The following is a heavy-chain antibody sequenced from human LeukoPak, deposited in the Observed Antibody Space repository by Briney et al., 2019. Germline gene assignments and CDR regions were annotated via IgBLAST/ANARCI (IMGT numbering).Heavy chain of an antibody. V-gene: IGHV3-30*04. CDR1: GFTFSSYA. CDR3: ARDLGSVPTYGMDV. CDR2: ISYDGSNK. D-gene: IGHD2-2*01. J-gene: IGHJ6*02. Sequence: GRSLRLSCAASGFTFSSYAMHWVRQAPGKGLEWVAVISYDGSNKYYADSVKGRFTISRDNSKNTLYPQMNSLRAEDTAVYYCARDLGSVPTYGMDVWGQGTTVTVSS.